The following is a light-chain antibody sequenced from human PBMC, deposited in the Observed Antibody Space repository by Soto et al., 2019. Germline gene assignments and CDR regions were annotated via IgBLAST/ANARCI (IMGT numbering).Light chain of an antibody. V-gene: IGLV2-14*01. J-gene: IGLJ1*01. CDR3: SSYTSSSTLDV. Sequence: QSVLTQPASVSGSPRQSITISCTGASSDVGGYTYVSWYQQHPGKAPKLIIYEVNNRPSGVSHRFSGSKSGNTASLTISGLQAEDEADYYCSSYTSSSTLDVFGTGTKATVL. CDR2: EVN. CDR1: SSDVGGYTY.